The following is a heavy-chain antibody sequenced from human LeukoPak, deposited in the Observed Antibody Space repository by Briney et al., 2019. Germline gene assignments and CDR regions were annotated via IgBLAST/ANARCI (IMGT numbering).Heavy chain of an antibody. D-gene: IGHD3-22*01. V-gene: IGHV4-59*01. CDR1: GGSISSYY. CDR2: ISDIGSI. CDR3: ARTLNYYDSSGYSLGAFDI. Sequence: SETLSLTCTVSGGSISSYYWSWIRQPPGKGLEWIAYISDIGSINYNPSLKSRVTISLDTSKNQFSLKLSSVTAADTAVYYCARTLNYYDSSGYSLGAFDIWGQGTMVTVSS. J-gene: IGHJ3*02.